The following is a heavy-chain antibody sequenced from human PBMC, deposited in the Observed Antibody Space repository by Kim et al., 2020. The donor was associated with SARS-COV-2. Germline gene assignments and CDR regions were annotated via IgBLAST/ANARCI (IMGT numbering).Heavy chain of an antibody. CDR2: ISAYNGNT. CDR1: GYTFTSYG. Sequence: ASVKVSCKASGYTFTSYGISWVRQAPGQGLEWMGWISAYNGNTNYAQKLQGRVTMTTDTSTSTAYMELRSLRSDDTAVYYCASDDYYDSSGYYYGGYWGQGTLVTVSS. CDR3: ASDDYYDSSGYYYGGY. D-gene: IGHD3-22*01. J-gene: IGHJ4*02. V-gene: IGHV1-18*04.